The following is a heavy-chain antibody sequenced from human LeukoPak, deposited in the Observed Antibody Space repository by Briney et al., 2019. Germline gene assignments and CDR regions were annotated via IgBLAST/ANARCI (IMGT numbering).Heavy chain of an antibody. J-gene: IGHJ4*02. D-gene: IGHD3-10*01. CDR1: GFTFSNAW. V-gene: IGHV3-15*01. CDR2: IKNKTDGGTT. Sequence: GGSLRLSCAASGFTFSNAWMSWVRQAPGKGLEWVGRIKNKTDGGTTDHAAPVKGRFTISRDDSKNTLYLQMNSLKTEDTAVYYCTTDRGGFDYWGQGTLVTVSS. CDR3: TTDRGGFDY.